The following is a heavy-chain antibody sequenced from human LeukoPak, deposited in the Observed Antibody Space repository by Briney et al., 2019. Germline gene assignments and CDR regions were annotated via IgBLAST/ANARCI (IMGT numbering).Heavy chain of an antibody. Sequence: GGSLRLSCAASGFTFSSYSMNWVRQAPGKGLEWVSSISSSSSYIYYADSVKGRFTISRDNAKNSLYLQMNSLRAEDTAVYYCARLPEPFFIVVADYWGQGTLVTVSS. J-gene: IGHJ4*02. D-gene: IGHD2-2*01. CDR1: GFTFSSYS. CDR2: ISSSSSYI. V-gene: IGHV3-21*01. CDR3: ARLPEPFFIVVADY.